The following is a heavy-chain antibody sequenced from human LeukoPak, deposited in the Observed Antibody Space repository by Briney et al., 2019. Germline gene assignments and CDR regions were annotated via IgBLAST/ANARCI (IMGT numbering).Heavy chain of an antibody. D-gene: IGHD2-21*02. Sequence: ASVKVSCKASGYTFTSYYMHWVRQAPGQGLEWMGIINPSGGSTSYARKFQGRVTMTRDMSTSTVYMELSSLRSEDTAVYYCAREGICGGDCYPLFFHYYYMDVWGKGTTVTVSS. CDR1: GYTFTSYY. CDR3: AREGICGGDCYPLFFHYYYMDV. J-gene: IGHJ6*03. V-gene: IGHV1-46*01. CDR2: INPSGGST.